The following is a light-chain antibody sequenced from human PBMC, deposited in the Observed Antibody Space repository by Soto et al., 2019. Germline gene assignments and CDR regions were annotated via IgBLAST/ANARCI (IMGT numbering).Light chain of an antibody. CDR1: QGIGTY. J-gene: IGKJ2*03. V-gene: IGKV1-9*01. Sequence: IQLTQSPSSLSASGGDRVTISCRASQGIGTYLAWYQQKPGKAPVLLIYDASTLQGGVPSRFSGTGSGTEFTLTISSLQPEDFATYYCQQYNAYYSFGQGTKVDIK. CDR2: DAS. CDR3: QQYNAYYS.